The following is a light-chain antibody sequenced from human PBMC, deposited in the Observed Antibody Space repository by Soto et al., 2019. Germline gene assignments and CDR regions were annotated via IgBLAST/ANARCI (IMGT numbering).Light chain of an antibody. J-gene: IGLJ1*01. Sequence: QPVLTQPPSASGTPRQRVTLSCSGSSSNIGSNTVNWDQQLPGTAPKLLIYSNNQRPSGVPDRFSGSKSGTSASLAISGLQSEDEADYYCAAWDDSLNGYVFGTGTKVTVL. CDR1: SSNIGSNT. CDR2: SNN. CDR3: AAWDDSLNGYV. V-gene: IGLV1-44*01.